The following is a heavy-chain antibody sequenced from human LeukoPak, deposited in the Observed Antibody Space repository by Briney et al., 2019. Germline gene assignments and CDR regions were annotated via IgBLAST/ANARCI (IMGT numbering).Heavy chain of an antibody. J-gene: IGHJ4*02. CDR2: ISGNGGST. CDR3: VKGTRYCSGGSCLDDY. V-gene: IGHV3-64D*06. D-gene: IGHD2-15*01. CDR1: GFTFSSYA. Sequence: GSLRLSCSASGFTFSSYAMHWVRQAPGKGLEYVSAISGNGGSTYYADSVKGRFTISRDNSKNTLYLQMSSLRAEDTAVYYCVKGTRYCSGGSCLDDYWGQGTLVTVSS.